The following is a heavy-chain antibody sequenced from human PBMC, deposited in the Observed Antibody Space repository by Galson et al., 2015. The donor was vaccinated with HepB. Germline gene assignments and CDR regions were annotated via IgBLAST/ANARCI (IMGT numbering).Heavy chain of an antibody. V-gene: IGHV3-15*01. Sequence: CAASGFTFSNAWMSWVRQAPGKGLEWVGRIKSKTDGGTTDYAAPVKGRFTISRDDSKNTLYLQMNSLKTEDTAVYYCRGYSGYDGFDYWGQGTLVTVSS. CDR3: RGYSGYDGFDY. D-gene: IGHD5-12*01. CDR1: GFTFSNAW. J-gene: IGHJ4*02. CDR2: IKSKTDGGTT.